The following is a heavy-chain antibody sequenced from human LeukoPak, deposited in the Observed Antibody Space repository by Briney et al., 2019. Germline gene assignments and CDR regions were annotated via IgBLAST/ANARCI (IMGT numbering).Heavy chain of an antibody. Sequence: PSETLSLTCTVSGGSISDISYFWGWIRQPPGKELEWMGTIYYTGKTYYKPSLKSRVTMSVDTPNNQFSLRLSSVTAADTAIYYCARQRGAGNWYFDLWGRGTLVTVSS. J-gene: IGHJ2*01. CDR3: ARQRGAGNWYFDL. V-gene: IGHV4-39*01. CDR2: IYYTGKT. D-gene: IGHD3-10*01. CDR1: GGSISDISYF.